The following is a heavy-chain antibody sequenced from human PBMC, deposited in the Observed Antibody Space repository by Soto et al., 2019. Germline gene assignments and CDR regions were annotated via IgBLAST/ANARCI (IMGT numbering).Heavy chain of an antibody. J-gene: IGHJ4*02. Sequence: QVQLQESGPGLLEPLETLSLTCSVSGVSLNSGHYYWVWVGQSPGKGLAWIASVYYDESTYYNPSLKSRVTISIDKPRNQFSLTLKSVTAADTAVYYCGKVLIGATRHADVDSWGQGARVTVSS. V-gene: IGHV4-39*01. D-gene: IGHD2-15*01. CDR2: VYYDEST. CDR1: GVSLNSGHYY. CDR3: GKVLIGATRHADVDS.